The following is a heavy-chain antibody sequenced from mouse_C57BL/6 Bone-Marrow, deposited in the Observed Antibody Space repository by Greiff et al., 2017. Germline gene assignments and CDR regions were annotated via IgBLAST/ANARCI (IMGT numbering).Heavy chain of an antibody. CDR1: GYTFTSYW. V-gene: IGHV1-69*01. J-gene: IGHJ1*03. D-gene: IGHD3-3*01. Sequence: QVQLQQPGAELVMPGASVKLSCKASGYTFTSYWMHWVKQRPGQGLEWIGELDPSDSYTNYNQKFKGKSTLTVDKSSSTAYMQLSSLTSEDSAVYDCARGGLGYFDVWGTGTTVTVSS. CDR2: LDPSDSYT. CDR3: ARGGLGYFDV.